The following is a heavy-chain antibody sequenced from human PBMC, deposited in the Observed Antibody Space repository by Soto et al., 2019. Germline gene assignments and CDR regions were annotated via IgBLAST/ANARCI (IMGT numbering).Heavy chain of an antibody. J-gene: IGHJ5*02. Sequence: QVQLVQSGAEVKKPGSSVKVSCKASGGTFSSYAISWVRQAPGQGLEWMGGIIPIFGTANYAQKFQGRVTITADKSTSTAYMELSSLRSDDMAVHYCARDHVDSVAGSSWFDPWGQGTLVTVSS. D-gene: IGHD6-19*01. V-gene: IGHV1-69*06. CDR3: ARDHVDSVAGSSWFDP. CDR2: IIPIFGTA. CDR1: GGTFSSYA.